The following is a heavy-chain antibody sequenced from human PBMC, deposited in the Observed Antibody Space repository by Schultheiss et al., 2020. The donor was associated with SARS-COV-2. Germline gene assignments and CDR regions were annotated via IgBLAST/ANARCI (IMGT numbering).Heavy chain of an antibody. CDR1: GGSISSGDYY. Sequence: SQTLSLTCTVSGGSISSGDYYWSWIRQPPGKGLEWIGYIYYSGSTYYNPSLKSRVTISVDTSKNQFSLKLSSVTAADTAVYYCARANYYDSSDFDYWGQGTLVTAPQ. CDR3: ARANYYDSSDFDY. CDR2: IYYSGST. D-gene: IGHD3-22*01. J-gene: IGHJ4*02. V-gene: IGHV4-30-4*01.